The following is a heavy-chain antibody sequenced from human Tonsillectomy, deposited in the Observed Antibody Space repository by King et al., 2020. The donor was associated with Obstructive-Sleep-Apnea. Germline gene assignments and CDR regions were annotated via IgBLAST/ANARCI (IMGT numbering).Heavy chain of an antibody. J-gene: IGHJ4*02. CDR2: IRYDGSNK. D-gene: IGHD6-13*01. V-gene: IGHV3-30*02. CDR1: GFSFSSYG. CDR3: AKATAAAGTFADY. Sequence: VQLVQSGGGVVQPGGSLRLSCAASGFSFSSYGMHCVRQAPGKRLEWVAFIRYDGSNKYYADSVKGRFTISRDTSKKTLYLQMNSLRAEDTAVFYCAKATAAAGTFADYWGQGTLVTVSS.